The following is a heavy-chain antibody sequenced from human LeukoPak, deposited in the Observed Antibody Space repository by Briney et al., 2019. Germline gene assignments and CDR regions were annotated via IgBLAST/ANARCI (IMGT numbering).Heavy chain of an antibody. V-gene: IGHV1-69*13. Sequence: SVKVSCKASGGTFSSYAISWVRQAPGQGLEWMGGIIPIFGTANYAQKFQGRVTITADESTSTAYMELSSLRSEDTAVYYCARDGQRWLQLNWFDPWGQGTLVTVSS. J-gene: IGHJ5*02. CDR2: IIPIFGTA. CDR3: ARDGQRWLQLNWFDP. CDR1: GGTFSSYA. D-gene: IGHD5-24*01.